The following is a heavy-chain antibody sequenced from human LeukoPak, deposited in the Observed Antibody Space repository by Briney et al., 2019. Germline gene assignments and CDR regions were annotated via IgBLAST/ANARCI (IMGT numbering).Heavy chain of an antibody. J-gene: IGHJ4*02. CDR1: VYTFTSYD. V-gene: IGHV1-8*03. D-gene: IGHD2-15*01. CDR3: ARVPLGSNHLDY. CDR2: MNPNSGNT. Sequence: ASVKVSCKASVYTFTSYDINWVRQATGQGLEWMGWMNPNSGNTGYAQKFQGRVTITRNTSISTAYMELSSLRSEDTAVYYCARVPLGSNHLDYWGQGTLVTVSS.